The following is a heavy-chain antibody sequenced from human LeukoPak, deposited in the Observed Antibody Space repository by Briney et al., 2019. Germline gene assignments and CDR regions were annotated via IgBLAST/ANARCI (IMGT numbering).Heavy chain of an antibody. CDR2: IYSGGSA. D-gene: IGHD6-19*01. V-gene: IGHV3-53*04. Sequence: GGSLRLSCAASGFTVSSNYMSWVRQAPGKGLEWVSVIYSGGSAYYADSVKGRFTISRHNSKNTLYLQMNSLRAEDTAVYYCARGGRSSGWYGLLDYWGQGTLVTVSS. CDR3: ARGGRSSGWYGLLDY. J-gene: IGHJ4*02. CDR1: GFTVSSNY.